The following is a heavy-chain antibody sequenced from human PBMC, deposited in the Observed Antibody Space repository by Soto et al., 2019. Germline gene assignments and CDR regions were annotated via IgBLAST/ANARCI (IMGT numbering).Heavy chain of an antibody. Sequence: QVQLQESGPGLVKPSETLSLTCTVSGGSISSYYWSWIRQPPGKGLEWIGYIYYSGSTNYNPSLKRRVTKSVDTAKNQFSLKPSSVTAADTAVYYCARRGSCSYGLDYWGQGTLVTVTS. J-gene: IGHJ4*02. CDR3: ARRGSCSYGLDY. CDR2: IYYSGST. V-gene: IGHV4-59*08. D-gene: IGHD5-18*01. CDR1: GGSISSYY.